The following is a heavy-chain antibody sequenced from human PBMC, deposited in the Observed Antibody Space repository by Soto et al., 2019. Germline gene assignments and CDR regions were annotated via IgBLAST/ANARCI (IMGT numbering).Heavy chain of an antibody. CDR1: GGTISSSSYY. Sequence: PSETLSLTCTVSGGTISSSSYYWGRIRQPPGKGLEWIGSIYYSGSTYYNPSLKSQITISVDTSKNQFSLKLSSVTAADTAVYYCARHGNVSIGYPNRPDTLAFDIWGQGTMVTVSS. CDR2: IYYSGST. D-gene: IGHD3-22*01. J-gene: IGHJ3*02. V-gene: IGHV4-39*01. CDR3: ARHGNVSIGYPNRPDTLAFDI.